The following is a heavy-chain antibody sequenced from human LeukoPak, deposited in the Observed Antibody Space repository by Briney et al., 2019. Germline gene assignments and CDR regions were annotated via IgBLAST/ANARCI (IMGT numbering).Heavy chain of an antibody. CDR1: GFTFSSYG. V-gene: IGHV3-30*02. CDR3: AKAVEYYDYVWGSYRTYFDY. CDR2: IRYDGSNK. D-gene: IGHD3-16*02. J-gene: IGHJ4*02. Sequence: GGSLRLSCAASGFTFSSYGMHWVRQAPGKGLEWVAFIRYDGSNKYYADSVKGRFTISRDNSKNTLYLQMNSLRAEDTAVYYCAKAVEYYDYVWGSYRTYFDYWGQGTLVTVSS.